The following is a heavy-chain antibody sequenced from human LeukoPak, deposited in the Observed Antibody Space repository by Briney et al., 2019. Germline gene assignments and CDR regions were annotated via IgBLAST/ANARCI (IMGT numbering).Heavy chain of an antibody. CDR3: AKDDCTNGVCPDY. CDR2: ISYDGSNK. J-gene: IGHJ4*02. Sequence: PGGSLRLSCAASGFTFSSYAMHWVRQAPGKGLEWVAVISYDGSNKYYADSVKGRFTISRDNSKNTLYLQMNSLRAEDTAVYYCAKDDCTNGVCPDYWGQGTLVTVSS. D-gene: IGHD2-8*01. V-gene: IGHV3-30*04. CDR1: GFTFSSYA.